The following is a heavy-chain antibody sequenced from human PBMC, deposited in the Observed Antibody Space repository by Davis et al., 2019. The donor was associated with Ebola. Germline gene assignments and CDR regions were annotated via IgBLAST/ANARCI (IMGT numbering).Heavy chain of an antibody. Sequence: GGSLRLSCKGSGSSFAVSWISWVRQMPGKGLEWMGRIDPSDSYTNYSPSFQGHVTISADKSISTAYLQWSSLKASDTAMYYCASSPYYYYGMDVWGQGTTVTVSS. J-gene: IGHJ6*02. CDR3: ASSPYYYYGMDV. CDR2: IDPSDSYT. CDR1: GSSFAVSW. V-gene: IGHV5-10-1*01.